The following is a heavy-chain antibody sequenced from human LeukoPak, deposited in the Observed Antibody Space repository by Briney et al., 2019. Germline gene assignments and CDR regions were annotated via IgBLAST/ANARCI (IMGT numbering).Heavy chain of an antibody. CDR2: INHSGST. V-gene: IGHV4-39*07. CDR3: ARGRITMVRGGNYFDY. Sequence: PSETLSLTCTVSGDSISSGGYYWNWIRRPPGKGLEWIGEINHSGSTNYNPSLKSRVTISADKSKNQVSLKLTSVTAADTAVYYCARGRITMVRGGNYFDYWGQGTLVTVSS. D-gene: IGHD3-10*01. CDR1: GDSISSGGYY. J-gene: IGHJ4*02.